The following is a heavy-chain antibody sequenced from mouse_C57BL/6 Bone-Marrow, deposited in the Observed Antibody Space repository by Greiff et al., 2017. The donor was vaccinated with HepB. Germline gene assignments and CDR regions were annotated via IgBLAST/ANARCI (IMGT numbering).Heavy chain of an antibody. CDR3: ARGYNYYGSSYDYAMDY. D-gene: IGHD1-1*01. V-gene: IGHV3-6*01. CDR2: ISYDGSN. J-gene: IGHJ4*01. Sequence: EVKLQESGPGLVKPSQSLSLTCSVTGYSITSGYYWNWIRQFPGNKLEWMGYISYDGSNNYNPSLKNRSSITRDTSNNQFFLKLNSVTTEDTATYYCARGYNYYGSSYDYAMDYWGQGTSVTVSS. CDR1: GYSITSGYY.